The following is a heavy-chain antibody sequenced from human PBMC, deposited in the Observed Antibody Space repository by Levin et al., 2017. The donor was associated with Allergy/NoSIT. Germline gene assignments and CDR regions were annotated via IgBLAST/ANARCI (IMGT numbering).Heavy chain of an antibody. CDR3: AKTAGYNWNYGSH. D-gene: IGHD1-7*01. CDR1: GFTFSSYA. CDR2: ITGSGGST. J-gene: IGHJ4*02. V-gene: IGHV3-23*01. Sequence: PLASVKVSCAASGFTFSSYAMSWVRQAPGKGLEWVSVITGSGGSTYYADSVKGRFTISRDNSKNTLYLQMNSLRAEDTAVYYCAKTAGYNWNYGSHWGQGTLVTVSS.